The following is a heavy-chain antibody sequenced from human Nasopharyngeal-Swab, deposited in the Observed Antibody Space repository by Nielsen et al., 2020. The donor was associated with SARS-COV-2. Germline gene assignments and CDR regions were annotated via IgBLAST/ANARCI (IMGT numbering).Heavy chain of an antibody. J-gene: IGHJ4*02. D-gene: IGHD1-1*01. V-gene: IGHV3-33*01. Sequence: GASLKISCAASGFTFSTFGMHWVRQAPGKGLEWVAVIWYDRSNKYYADSVKGRFTISRDNSKNTLYLQMNSLRAEDTAIYYCARDEAGTANSGFDYWGQGTLVTVSS. CDR2: IWYDRSNK. CDR1: GFTFSTFG. CDR3: ARDEAGTANSGFDY.